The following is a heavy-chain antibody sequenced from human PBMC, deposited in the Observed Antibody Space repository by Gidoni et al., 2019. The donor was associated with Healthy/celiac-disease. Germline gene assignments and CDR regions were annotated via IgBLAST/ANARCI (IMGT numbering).Heavy chain of an antibody. Sequence: QVQLQQWGAGLLKPSETLSLTCAVYGGSFSGYYWSWIRQPPGTGLGWIGEINHRGSTNYNPSLKSRVTISVDTSKNQFSLKLSSVTAADTAVYYCARGLYSGWFDAFDIWGQGTMVTVSS. CDR3: ARGLYSGWFDAFDI. V-gene: IGHV4-34*01. J-gene: IGHJ3*02. D-gene: IGHD6-19*01. CDR1: GGSFSGYY. CDR2: INHRGST.